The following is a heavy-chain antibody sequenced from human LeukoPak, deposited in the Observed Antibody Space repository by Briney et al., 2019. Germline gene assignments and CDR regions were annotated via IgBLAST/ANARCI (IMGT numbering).Heavy chain of an antibody. J-gene: IGHJ4*02. CDR3: AKRPYQK. Sequence: GGSLRLSCAASGFTFSNYAIHCVRQAPGKGLEWVAIITYDGSNKYYADSVKGRFTISRDNSKNTLYLQMNSLRAEDTAVYYCAKRPYQKWGQGTLVTVSS. CDR1: GFTFSNYA. CDR2: ITYDGSNK. V-gene: IGHV3-30-3*02.